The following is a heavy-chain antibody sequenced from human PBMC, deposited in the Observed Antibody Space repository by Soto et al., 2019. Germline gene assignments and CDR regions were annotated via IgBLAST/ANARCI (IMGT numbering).Heavy chain of an antibody. D-gene: IGHD7-27*01. CDR2: IGAASDT. J-gene: IGHJ6*02. CDR1: GFTFSSYG. CDR3: ARGVLGPGDYYYGMDV. Sequence: HPGGSLRLSCAASGFTFSSYGMHWVRQAPGKGLEWVSGIGAASDTYYPVSVQGRFTVSRDNAKKSLYLQMNSLRAGDTAVYYCARGVLGPGDYYYGMDVWGQGTTVTVSS. V-gene: IGHV3-13*01.